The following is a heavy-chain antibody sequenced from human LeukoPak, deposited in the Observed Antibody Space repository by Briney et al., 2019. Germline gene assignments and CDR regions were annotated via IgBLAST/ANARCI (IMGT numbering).Heavy chain of an antibody. V-gene: IGHV4-39*01. D-gene: IGHD6-19*01. CDR3: ARHSYSGAWYLDY. Sequence: SETLSLTCTVSGGSISSSGYYWVWIRQPPGKGLEWIGGIYYSGSTYYNPSRTSRVTISVNTSKNHFSLKLSSVTAADLAAYYCARHSYSGAWYLDYWGQGTLVTV. J-gene: IGHJ4*02. CDR2: IYYSGST. CDR1: GGSISSSGYY.